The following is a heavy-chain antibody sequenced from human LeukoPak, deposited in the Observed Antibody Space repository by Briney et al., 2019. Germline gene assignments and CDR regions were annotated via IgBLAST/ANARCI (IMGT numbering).Heavy chain of an antibody. Sequence: GGSLRLSCAASGFAFSDHYMDWVRQAPEKGLEWVSSISGSSSYIYYADSVKGRFTISRDNAKRSLYLQMNSLRAEDTAVYYCSPITGAIDNWGQGTLVTVSS. J-gene: IGHJ4*02. CDR2: ISGSSSYI. V-gene: IGHV3-21*01. D-gene: IGHD1-7*01. CDR3: SPITGAIDN. CDR1: GFAFSDHY.